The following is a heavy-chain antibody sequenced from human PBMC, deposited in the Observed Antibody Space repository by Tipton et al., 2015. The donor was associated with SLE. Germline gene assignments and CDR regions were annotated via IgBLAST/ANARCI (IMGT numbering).Heavy chain of an antibody. V-gene: IGHV4-4*07. D-gene: IGHD2-21*02. CDR1: GGSISSYY. CDR3: AGDGARSDSVRWFDP. Sequence: TLSLTCTVSGGSISSYYFRWIRQPAGQGLEWIGRIYTSGSTNYNPPLKSRVTITVDTPKNQVSLKLRSVTAADTAVFYCAGDGARSDSVRWFDPWGQGTLVTVSS. CDR2: IYTSGST. J-gene: IGHJ5*02.